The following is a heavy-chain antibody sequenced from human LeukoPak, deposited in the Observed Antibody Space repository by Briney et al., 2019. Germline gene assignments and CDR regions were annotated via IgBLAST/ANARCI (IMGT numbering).Heavy chain of an antibody. J-gene: IGHJ4*02. CDR2: ISYDGSNK. CDR1: GFTFSSYA. Sequence: GGSLRLSCAASGFTFSSYAMHWVRQAPGKGLEWVAVISYDGSNKYYADSVKGRFTISIDNSKNTLYLQMNSLRAEDTAVYYCARSITIFGVGCTGFDYWGQGTLVTVSS. CDR3: ARSITIFGVGCTGFDY. V-gene: IGHV3-30-3*01. D-gene: IGHD3-3*01.